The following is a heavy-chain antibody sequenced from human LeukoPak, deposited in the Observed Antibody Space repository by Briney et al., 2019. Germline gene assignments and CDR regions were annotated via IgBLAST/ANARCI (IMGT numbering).Heavy chain of an antibody. Sequence: GGSLRLSCAASGFTFSSYWMHWVRQAPGKGLVWVSRINTDGSSTSYADSVKGRFTISRDNAKNTLYLQMNSLRADDTAVYYCARALHTSGWYPDYFDSWGQGTLVTVSS. J-gene: IGHJ4*02. CDR2: INTDGSST. D-gene: IGHD6-19*01. CDR3: ARALHTSGWYPDYFDS. CDR1: GFTFSSYW. V-gene: IGHV3-74*01.